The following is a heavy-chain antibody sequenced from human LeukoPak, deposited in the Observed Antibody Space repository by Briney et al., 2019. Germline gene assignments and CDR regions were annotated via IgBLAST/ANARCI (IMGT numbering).Heavy chain of an antibody. D-gene: IGHD6-13*01. J-gene: IGHJ4*02. CDR3: ARLGIAAAGTEDY. V-gene: IGHV1-69*13. Sequence: ASVKVSCKASGGTFSSYAISWVRQAPGQGLEWMGGIIPIFGTANYAQKFQGRVTITADESTSTAYMELSSLRSEDTAVYYCARLGIAAAGTEDYWGQGTLVTVSS. CDR2: IIPIFGTA. CDR1: GGTFSSYA.